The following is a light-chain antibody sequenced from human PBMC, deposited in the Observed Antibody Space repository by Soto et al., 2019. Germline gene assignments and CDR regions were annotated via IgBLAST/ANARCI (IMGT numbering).Light chain of an antibody. CDR3: QSYDSSQSGYV. V-gene: IGLV1-40*01. CDR2: ANN. CDR1: SSNIGAGYD. Sequence: QSVLTQPPSVSGAPGQRVTIACTGSSSNIGAGYDIHWYQQLPGTAPKLLIYANNFRPSGVPDRFSGSKSGTSASLAITGLQAEDEADYYCQSYDSSQSGYVFGAGTKVTVL. J-gene: IGLJ1*01.